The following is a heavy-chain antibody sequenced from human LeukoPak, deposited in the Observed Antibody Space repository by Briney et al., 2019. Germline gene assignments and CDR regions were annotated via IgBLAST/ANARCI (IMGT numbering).Heavy chain of an antibody. Sequence: SETLSLTCAVSGGSISSSNWWSWVRQPPGKGLEWIGEIYHSGSTNYNPSLRSRVTISVDKSKNQFSLKLSSVTAADTAVYYCARHLAAAGTSFDYWGQGTLVTVSS. D-gene: IGHD6-13*01. V-gene: IGHV4-4*02. CDR1: GGSISSSNW. J-gene: IGHJ4*02. CDR3: ARHLAAAGTSFDY. CDR2: IYHSGST.